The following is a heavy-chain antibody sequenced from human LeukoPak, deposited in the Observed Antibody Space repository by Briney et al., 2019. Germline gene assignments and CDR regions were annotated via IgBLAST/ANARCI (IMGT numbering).Heavy chain of an antibody. J-gene: IGHJ6*03. Sequence: ASVKVSCKASGGTFSSYAISWVRQAPGQGLEWMGGIIPIFGTANYAQKFQGRVTITTDESTSTAYMELSSLRSEDTAVYYCARGRHDITMIVVVMTSVSYYLDVWGKGTTVTVS. CDR2: IIPIFGTA. CDR1: GGTFSSYA. CDR3: ARGRHDITMIVVVMTSVSYYLDV. D-gene: IGHD3-22*01. V-gene: IGHV1-69*05.